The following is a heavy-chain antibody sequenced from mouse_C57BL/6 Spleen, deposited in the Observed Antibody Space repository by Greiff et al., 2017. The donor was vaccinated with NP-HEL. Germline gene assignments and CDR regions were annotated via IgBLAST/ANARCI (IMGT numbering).Heavy chain of an antibody. D-gene: IGHD2-4*01. V-gene: IGHV1-64*01. CDR3: ARWGYDYSSYWYFAV. Sequence: VQLQQPGAELVKPGASVKLSCKASGYTFTSYWMHWVKQRPGQGLEWIGMIHPNSGSTNYNEKFKSKATLTVDKSSSTAYMQLSRLTSEDSAVYDCARWGYDYSSYWYFAVWGTGTTVTVSS. J-gene: IGHJ1*03. CDR2: IHPNSGST. CDR1: GYTFTSYW.